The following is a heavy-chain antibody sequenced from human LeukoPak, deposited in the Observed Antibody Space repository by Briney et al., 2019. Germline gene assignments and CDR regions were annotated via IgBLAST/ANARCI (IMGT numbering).Heavy chain of an antibody. D-gene: IGHD3-10*01. CDR3: AINDGSGSYYRSDY. V-gene: IGHV4-34*01. Sequence: SETLSLTCAVYGGSFSGYYRSWVRQPPGKGLEWIGEINQSGSTNYNPSLKSRVTISIDTSKNQFSLKLNSVTAADTAVYYCAINDGSGSYYRSDYWGQGTLVTVSS. J-gene: IGHJ4*02. CDR1: GGSFSGYY. CDR2: INQSGST.